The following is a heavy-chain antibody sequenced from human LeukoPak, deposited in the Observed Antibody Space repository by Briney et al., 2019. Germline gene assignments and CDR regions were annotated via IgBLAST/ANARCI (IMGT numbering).Heavy chain of an antibody. Sequence: PSETLCLTCADSGGSISSYYWSWIRQPPGKGLEWIGHIYDNGSTNYNPSLKSRVTISVDTSKNQFSLKLSSVTAADAAVYYWERGRHNRSWPNWFGLGGQGTLVTVTS. J-gene: IGHJ5*02. CDR1: GGSISSYY. V-gene: IGHV4-59*01. CDR3: ERGRHNRSWPNWFGL. CDR2: IYDNGST. D-gene: IGHD6-13*01.